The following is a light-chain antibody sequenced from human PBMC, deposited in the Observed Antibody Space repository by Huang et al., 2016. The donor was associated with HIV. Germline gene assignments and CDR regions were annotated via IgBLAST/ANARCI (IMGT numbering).Light chain of an antibody. Sequence: EIVLTQSPATPSLYPGERVTLSRRASQFICTYLAWYQQKPGHVPRLLIYDASNSAYGSPARFSGRGSGTDFTLIITSLEPEDFVTYDCQQRSTWPLTFGGGTKVET. J-gene: IGKJ4*01. CDR1: QFICTY. CDR2: DAS. CDR3: QQRSTWPLT. V-gene: IGKV3-11*01.